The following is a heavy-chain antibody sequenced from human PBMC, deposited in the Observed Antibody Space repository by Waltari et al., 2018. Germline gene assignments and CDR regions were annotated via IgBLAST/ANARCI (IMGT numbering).Heavy chain of an antibody. CDR1: GGSISRYY. Sequence: QVQLQESGPGLVKPSETLSLTCTVTGGSISRYYWSWIRQAAGKGLGWIGRNYTSGSTDYNPPLRGRVTMSVDTSTTQFSLKLSCVAAADTAVYYCASLAYDDFWSGYPHDAFDIWGQGTMVTVSS. V-gene: IGHV4-4*07. CDR3: ASLAYDDFWSGYPHDAFDI. D-gene: IGHD3-3*01. CDR2: NYTSGST. J-gene: IGHJ3*02.